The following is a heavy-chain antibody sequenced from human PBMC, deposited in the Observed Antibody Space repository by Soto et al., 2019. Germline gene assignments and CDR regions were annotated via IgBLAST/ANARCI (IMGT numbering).Heavy chain of an antibody. Sequence: VQLVESGGGLVQPGGSLTLTCAASGFTFSSYNMNWVRQAPGKGLEWVSYISSSSSSIYYADSVKGRFTISRDNAKSSLYLQMSSLRAEDTAVYYCARAGSWGQGTLVTVSS. CDR3: ARAGS. V-gene: IGHV3-48*01. CDR1: GFTFSSYN. CDR2: ISSSSSSI. J-gene: IGHJ5*02.